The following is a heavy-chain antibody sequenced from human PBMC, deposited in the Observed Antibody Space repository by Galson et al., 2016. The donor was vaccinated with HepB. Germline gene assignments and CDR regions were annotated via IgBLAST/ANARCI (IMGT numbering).Heavy chain of an antibody. V-gene: IGHV3-74*01. J-gene: IGHJ5*02. Sequence: LRLSCAASGFAFSSHWMHWVRQGLGKGLVWISRINSDGTISNYADSVKGRFTISRDNAKNTLYLQMNSLRAEDTAVYFCVRDHSVVPTTAYNWFDPWGRGTLVTVSS. D-gene: IGHD4-23*01. CDR3: VRDHSVVPTTAYNWFDP. CDR1: GFAFSSHW. CDR2: INSDGTIS.